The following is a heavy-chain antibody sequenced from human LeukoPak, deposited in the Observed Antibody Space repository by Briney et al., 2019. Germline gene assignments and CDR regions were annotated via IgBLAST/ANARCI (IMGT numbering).Heavy chain of an antibody. D-gene: IGHD3-3*01. CDR1: GYTFTSYD. Sequence: EASVKVSCKASGYTFTSYDINWVRQATGQGLEWMGWMNPNSGNTGYAQKFQGRVTMTRNTSISTAYMELSSLRSEDTAVYYRARVLRITIFGVVIINRGDYMDVWGKGTTVTVSS. CDR2: MNPNSGNT. J-gene: IGHJ6*03. CDR3: ARVLRITIFGVVIINRGDYMDV. V-gene: IGHV1-8*01.